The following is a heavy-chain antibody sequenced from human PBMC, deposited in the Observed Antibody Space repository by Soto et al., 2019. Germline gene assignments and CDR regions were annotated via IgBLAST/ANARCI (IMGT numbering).Heavy chain of an antibody. CDR2: INAGNGNT. Sequence: QVQLVQSGAEMKKPGASVKVSCKASGYTFTNYAMHWVRQAPGQRLEWMGWINAGNGNTKYSQKFQGRVTITRDTSASTAYMDLSSLRSEDTAVYYCARGPGGPDGPGDYWGQGTLVTVSS. CDR1: GYTFTNYA. CDR3: ARGPGGPDGPGDY. V-gene: IGHV1-3*01. J-gene: IGHJ4*02. D-gene: IGHD2-15*01.